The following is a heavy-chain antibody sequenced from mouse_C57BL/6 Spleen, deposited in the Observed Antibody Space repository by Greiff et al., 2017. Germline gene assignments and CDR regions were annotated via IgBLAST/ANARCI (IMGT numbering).Heavy chain of an antibody. CDR1: GFNIKDDY. V-gene: IGHV14-4*01. J-gene: IGHJ3*01. CDR3: TTGSGYPWFAY. CDR2: IDPENGDT. D-gene: IGHD3-2*02. Sequence: EVKLVESGAELVRPGASVKLSCTASGFNIKDDYMHWVKQRPEQGLEWIGWIDPENGDTEYASKFQGKATITADTSSNTAYLQLSSLTSEDTAVYYCTTGSGYPWFAYWGQGTLVTVSA.